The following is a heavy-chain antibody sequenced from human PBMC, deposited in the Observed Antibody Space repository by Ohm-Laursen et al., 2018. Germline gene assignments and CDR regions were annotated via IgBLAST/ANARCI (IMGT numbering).Heavy chain of an antibody. J-gene: IGHJ4*02. CDR3: ARHTRPTGPIFDY. CDR2: IYYSGST. D-gene: IGHD2-8*02. Sequence: SETLSLTCTVSGGSISSYYWSWIRQPPGKGLEWIGYIYYSGSTNYNPSLKSRVTISVDTSKNQFSLKLTSVTAADTAVYYCARHTRPTGPIFDYWGQGTLVTVSS. CDR1: GGSISSYY. V-gene: IGHV4-59*08.